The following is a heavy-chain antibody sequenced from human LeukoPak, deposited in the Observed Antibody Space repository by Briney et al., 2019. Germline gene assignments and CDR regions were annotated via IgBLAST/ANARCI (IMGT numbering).Heavy chain of an antibody. CDR1: GYTFTSYY. J-gene: IGHJ4*02. CDR3: ARYYYGSGSYYNPPAYYFDY. V-gene: IGHV1-46*01. D-gene: IGHD3-10*01. Sequence: ASVKVSCTASGYTFTSYYMHWVRQAPGQGLEWMGIINPSGGSTSYAQKFQGRVTITADESTSTAYMELSSLRSEDTAVYYCARYYYGSGSYYNPPAYYFDYWGQGTLVTVSS. CDR2: INPSGGST.